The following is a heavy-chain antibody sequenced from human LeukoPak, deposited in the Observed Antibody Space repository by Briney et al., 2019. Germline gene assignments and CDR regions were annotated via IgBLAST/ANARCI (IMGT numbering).Heavy chain of an antibody. J-gene: IGHJ6*02. Sequence: GGSLRLSCAASGFTFSSYGMHCVRQAPGKGLEWVAVIWYDGSNIHYADSVQGRFTISRDSSKNMLYLQMNSLRAEDTGVYYCANNGVSPNYYYGMNVWGQGTTVTVSS. CDR2: IWYDGSNI. CDR3: ANNGVSPNYYYGMNV. CDR1: GFTFSSYG. D-gene: IGHD2-8*01. V-gene: IGHV3-33*06.